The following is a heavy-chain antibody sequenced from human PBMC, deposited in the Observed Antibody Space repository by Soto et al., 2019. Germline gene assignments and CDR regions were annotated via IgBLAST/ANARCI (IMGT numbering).Heavy chain of an antibody. Sequence: QVQLVESGGGVVQPGRSLRLSCAASGFTYSSYGMHWVRQAPGKGLEWVAVISYEGSNKYYADSVKGRFTISRDNSKNTLYLQMNSLRAEDTAVYYCAKVQLGYFGGAPPYYYYYGMDVWGQGTTVTVSS. CDR1: GFTYSSYG. J-gene: IGHJ6*02. CDR3: AKVQLGYFGGAPPYYYYYGMDV. V-gene: IGHV3-30*18. D-gene: IGHD3-3*01. CDR2: ISYEGSNK.